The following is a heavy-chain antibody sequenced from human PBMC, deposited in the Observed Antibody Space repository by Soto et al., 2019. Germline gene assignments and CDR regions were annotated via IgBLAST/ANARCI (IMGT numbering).Heavy chain of an antibody. V-gene: IGHV1-8*01. CDR3: ARGVAARRTNYYYGMDV. J-gene: IGHJ6*02. Sequence: QVQLVQSGAEVKKPGASVKVSCKASGYTFTSYDINWVRQATGQGLEWMGWMNPNSGNTGYAQKFQGRVTMTRNTSISTAYMELSSLRSEDTAVYYCARGVAARRTNYYYGMDVWGQVTTVTFSS. CDR1: GYTFTSYD. D-gene: IGHD6-6*01. CDR2: MNPNSGNT.